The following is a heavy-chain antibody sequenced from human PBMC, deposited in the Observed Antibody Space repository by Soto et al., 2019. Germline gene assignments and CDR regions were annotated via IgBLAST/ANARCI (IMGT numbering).Heavy chain of an antibody. Sequence: PSETLSLTCAVSGGSISSGGYSWSWIRQPPGKGLEWIGYMYHSGSTYYNPSLKSRVTISVDTSKNQFSLKLSSVTAADTAVYYCARVAADGSLDYWGQGTLVTVSS. J-gene: IGHJ4*02. CDR2: MYHSGST. CDR3: ARVAADGSLDY. D-gene: IGHD6-13*01. V-gene: IGHV4-30-2*05. CDR1: GGSISSGGYS.